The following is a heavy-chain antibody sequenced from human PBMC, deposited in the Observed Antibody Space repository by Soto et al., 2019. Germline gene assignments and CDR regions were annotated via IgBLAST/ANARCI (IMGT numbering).Heavy chain of an antibody. D-gene: IGHD2-21*02. CDR1: GGSISSGSY. CDR3: ARVHVMVVTGSTFDY. V-gene: IGHV4-38-2*02. Sequence: PSETLSLTCTVSGGSISSGSYWAWIRQPPGKGPEWIASIYHGGTTFYNPSLKSRITISVDTCNNQFSLKLTSVTAADTAVYYCARVHVMVVTGSTFDYWGHGTLVTVSS. CDR2: IYHGGTT. J-gene: IGHJ4*01.